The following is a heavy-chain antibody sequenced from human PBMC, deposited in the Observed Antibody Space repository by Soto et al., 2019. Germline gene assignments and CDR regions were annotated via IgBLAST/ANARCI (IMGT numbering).Heavy chain of an antibody. D-gene: IGHD6-13*01. CDR3: VKDESINWYSGHFRH. CDR1: GFTFDDYA. Sequence: GGSLRLSCAASGFTFDDYAMHWVRQVPGKGLEWVSGINCNSGSIGYGDSVKGRFAISRDNAKNSLHLQMNSLSAEDTAFYYCVKDESINWYSGHFRHWGQGTLVTVSS. J-gene: IGHJ1*01. CDR2: INCNSGSI. V-gene: IGHV3-9*01.